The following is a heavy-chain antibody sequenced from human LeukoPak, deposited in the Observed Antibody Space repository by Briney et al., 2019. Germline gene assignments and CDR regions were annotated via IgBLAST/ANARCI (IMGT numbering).Heavy chain of an antibody. CDR3: ARHGPRGLRFLEWLIYMDV. D-gene: IGHD3-3*01. V-gene: IGHV5-51*01. CDR1: GYSFTSYW. J-gene: IGHJ6*03. Sequence: GESLKISCKGSGYSFTSYWIGWVRQMPGKGLEWMGIIYPGGSDTRYSPSFQGQVTISADKSISTAYLQWSSLKASDTAMYYCARHGPRGLRFLEWLIYMDVWGKGTTVTVSS. CDR2: IYPGGSDT.